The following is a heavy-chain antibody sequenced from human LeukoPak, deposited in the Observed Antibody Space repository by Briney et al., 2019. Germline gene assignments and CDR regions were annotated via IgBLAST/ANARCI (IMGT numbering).Heavy chain of an antibody. V-gene: IGHV3-74*01. D-gene: IGHD4-11*01. CDR1: GFTFSSYW. CDR3: ARVRHYDYSNCGDY. J-gene: IGHJ4*02. CDR2: INSDGSST. Sequence: GGSLRLSCAASGFTFSSYWMHWVRQAPGKGLVWVSRINSDGSSTSYADSVKGRFTISRDNAKNTLYLQMYSLRADDTAVYFCARVRHYDYSNCGDYWGQGTLVTVSS.